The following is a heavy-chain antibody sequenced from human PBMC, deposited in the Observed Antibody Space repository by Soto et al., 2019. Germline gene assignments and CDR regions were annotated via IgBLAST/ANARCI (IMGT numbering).Heavy chain of an antibody. CDR1: GFSLNTSGVG. D-gene: IGHD3-10*01. J-gene: IGHJ4*02. CDR2: IYWDDDE. Sequence: QITLKESGPALVNPTQTLTLTCTFSGFSLNTSGVGVGWIRQPPGKALEWLALIYWDDDERYSPSLRSKLTITKDPSKTPVVLMMTNLHAVDSATYYCAHRTERVHYHFWGQGTLVTGSS. V-gene: IGHV2-5*02. CDR3: AHRTERVHYHF.